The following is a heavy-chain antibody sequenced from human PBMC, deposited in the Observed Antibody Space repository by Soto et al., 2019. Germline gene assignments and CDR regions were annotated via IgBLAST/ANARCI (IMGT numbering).Heavy chain of an antibody. CDR1: GFTFSTYW. V-gene: IGHV3-7*01. CDR3: VCGGNFFIY. J-gene: IGHJ4*02. CDR2: MDQDGSER. Sequence: EVQLVESGGGLVQPGGSLRLSCAASGFTFSTYWMTWVRQPPGKGLEWVANMDQDGSERYYVDSVRGRFTVSRDNAKNSLYLQMNSPRAEDTAVYYCVCGGNFFIYWGQGTLVTVSP. D-gene: IGHD3-16*01.